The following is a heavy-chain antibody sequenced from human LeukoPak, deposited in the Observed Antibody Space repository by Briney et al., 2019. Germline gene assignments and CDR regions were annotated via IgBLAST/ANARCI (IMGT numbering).Heavy chain of an antibody. D-gene: IGHD4-17*01. CDR2: ISYDGEIK. V-gene: IGHV3-30*03. CDR3: ATPHYGGYYDMFDS. J-gene: IGHJ4*02. CDR1: GFAISSSA. Sequence: GGSLRLSCAASGFAISSSAMHWVRQAPGKGLEWVAVISYDGEIKYFADSVKGRFAMSRDNSNNTIFLEMNTLRPDDTGVYFCATPHYGGYYDMFDSWGPGTQVIVSS.